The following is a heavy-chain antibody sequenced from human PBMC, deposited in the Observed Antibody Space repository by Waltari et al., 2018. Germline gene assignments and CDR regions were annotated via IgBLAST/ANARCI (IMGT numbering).Heavy chain of an antibody. CDR2: IYYSGTT. J-gene: IGHJ4*02. Sequence: QMELQESGPRLVKPSETLSLTCNVYGDSHSGSRNYWAWLRQPPGKNLQWIGSIYYSGTTYYNPSLKGRFAISVDTSRNQFSLNVNSVTAADTGIYYCARQLRFVDWIPRYFDSWGRGTLATVSS. D-gene: IGHD3-3*01. CDR1: GDSHSGSRNY. V-gene: IGHV4-39*01. CDR3: ARQLRFVDWIPRYFDS.